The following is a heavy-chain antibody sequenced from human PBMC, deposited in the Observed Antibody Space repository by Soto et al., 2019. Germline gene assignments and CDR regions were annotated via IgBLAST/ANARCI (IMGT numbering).Heavy chain of an antibody. V-gene: IGHV3-11*06. Sequence: GGSLRLSCEASGFPFFDYYISFIRHSPERGLEWLSFLSSSSRFTKYADSVRGRFTISRDNAKNALYPQMNSLRAEDTAVYYCARRLGSLPTANLDLWGRGTLVTVSS. J-gene: IGHJ2*01. CDR2: LSSSSRFT. D-gene: IGHD1-1*01. CDR1: GFPFFDYY. CDR3: ARRLGSLPTANLDL.